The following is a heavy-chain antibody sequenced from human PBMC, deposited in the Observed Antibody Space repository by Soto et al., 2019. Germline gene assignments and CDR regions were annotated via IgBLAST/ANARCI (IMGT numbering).Heavy chain of an antibody. CDR1: GFTFSSYS. CDR3: ASDHSSSWYSDLFDL. V-gene: IGHV3-21*01. CDR2: ISSSSSYI. D-gene: IGHD6-13*01. Sequence: GGSLRLSCAASGFTFSSYSMNWVRQAPGKGLEWVSSISSSSSYIYYADSVKGRFTISRDNAKNSLYLQMNSLRAEDTAVYYCASDHSSSWYSDLFDLWGQRSLVTGSS. J-gene: IGHJ4*02.